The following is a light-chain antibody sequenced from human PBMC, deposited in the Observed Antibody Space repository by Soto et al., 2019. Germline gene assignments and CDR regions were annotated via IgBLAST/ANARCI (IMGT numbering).Light chain of an antibody. CDR1: QSVRSSD. J-gene: IGKJ4*01. V-gene: IGKV3-20*01. Sequence: EVVLTQSPGTLSLSPGERAALACRASQSVRSSDLAWYQQKVGQSPRLLIYGASSRATGIPDRFSGSGSGTDFTLTISRLEPEDFAVYYCHQYGYSPLTFGGGTKLEIK. CDR2: GAS. CDR3: HQYGYSPLT.